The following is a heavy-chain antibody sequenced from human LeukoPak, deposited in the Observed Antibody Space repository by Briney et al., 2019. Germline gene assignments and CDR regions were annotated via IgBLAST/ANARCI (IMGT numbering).Heavy chain of an antibody. CDR3: ASIRSIDGNWFDP. V-gene: IGHV5-51*01. CDR1: GYSFTSYW. CDR2: IYPGDSDT. J-gene: IGHJ5*02. Sequence: GESLKISCKGSGYSFTSYWIGWVRQTPGKGLEWVGIIYPGDSDTRYSPSFQGQVTISADKSISTAYLQWSSLKASDTAMYYCASIRSIDGNWFDPWGQGTLVTVSS. D-gene: IGHD6-6*01.